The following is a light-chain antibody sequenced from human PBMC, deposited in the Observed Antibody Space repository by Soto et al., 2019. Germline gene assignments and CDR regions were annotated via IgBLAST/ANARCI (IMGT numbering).Light chain of an antibody. V-gene: IGKV1-6*01. CDR2: AAS. Sequence: AIQMTQSPSSRSASVGDRVTITCRESQGIRNDLAWFQQRPGKAPKILIYAASGLQSGVQSRFSGSGSGTEFTLTITSLQPEDFATYYCLQDFNFSWTFGQGTKVDI. CDR1: QGIRND. CDR3: LQDFNFSWT. J-gene: IGKJ1*01.